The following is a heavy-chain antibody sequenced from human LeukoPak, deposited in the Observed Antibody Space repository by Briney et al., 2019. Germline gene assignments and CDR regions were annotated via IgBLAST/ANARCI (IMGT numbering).Heavy chain of an antibody. V-gene: IGHV4-34*01. Sequence: NASETLSLTCAVYGGSFSGYYWSWIRQSPGKGLEWIGEINHGGNTNYNPSLKSRVTMAVDTSKNQFSLKLNSVTAADTAVYYCARTTTVTTGWYIDYWGQGTLVIVSS. CDR3: ARTTTVTTGWYIDY. CDR1: GGSFSGYY. J-gene: IGHJ4*02. CDR2: INHGGNT. D-gene: IGHD4-17*01.